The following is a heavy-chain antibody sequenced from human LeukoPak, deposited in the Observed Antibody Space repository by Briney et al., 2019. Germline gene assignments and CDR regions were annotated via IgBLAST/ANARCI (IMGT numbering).Heavy chain of an antibody. V-gene: IGHV1-46*01. Sequence: ASVKASCKASGYTFTSYYMHWVRQAPGQGLEWMGIINPSGGSTSYAQKFQGRVTMTRDTSTSTVYMELSSLRSEDTAVYYCASGGDYYGSGSLFDPWGQGTLVTVSS. J-gene: IGHJ5*02. CDR1: GYTFTSYY. CDR3: ASGGDYYGSGSLFDP. CDR2: INPSGGST. D-gene: IGHD3-10*01.